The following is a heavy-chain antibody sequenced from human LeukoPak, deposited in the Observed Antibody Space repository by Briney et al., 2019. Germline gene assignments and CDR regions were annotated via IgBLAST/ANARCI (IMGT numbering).Heavy chain of an antibody. Sequence: ASVKVSCKASGYTFTSYYMHWVRQVPGQGLEWMGIINPSGGSTSYAQKFQGRVTMTRDMSTSTVYMELSSLRSEDTAVYYCARDSEVAQYCSGGSCYWFDPWGQGTLVTVSS. J-gene: IGHJ5*02. CDR1: GYTFTSYY. D-gene: IGHD2-15*01. V-gene: IGHV1-46*01. CDR2: INPSGGST. CDR3: ARDSEVAQYCSGGSCYWFDP.